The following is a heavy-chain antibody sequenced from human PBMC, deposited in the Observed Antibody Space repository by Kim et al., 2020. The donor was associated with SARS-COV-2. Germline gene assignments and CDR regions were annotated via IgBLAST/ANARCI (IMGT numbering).Heavy chain of an antibody. Sequence: SETLSLTCAVSGDSITNTNWWIWVRQPPGRGLEWIGVISHSGTTNYNPSLKSRVTISADKSKNQFSLKLTSLTAADTALYYCASGYAGSLWGQGTLGTVS. D-gene: IGHD2-2*01. V-gene: IGHV4-4*02. CDR1: GDSITNTNW. CDR3: ASGYAGSL. J-gene: IGHJ4*02. CDR2: ISHSGTT.